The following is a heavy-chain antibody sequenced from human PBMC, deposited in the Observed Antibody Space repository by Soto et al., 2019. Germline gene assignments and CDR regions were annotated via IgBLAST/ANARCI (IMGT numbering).Heavy chain of an antibody. D-gene: IGHD2-2*01. J-gene: IGHJ4*02. CDR3: ARDFVVVPAGS. CDR1: GFTFSSYT. CDR2: ISSSSSYI. V-gene: IGHV3-21*01. Sequence: GGSLRLSCAASGFTFSSYTMNWVRQAPGKGLEWVSSISSSSSYIYYADSVKGRFTISRDNAKNSLYLQMNSLRAEDTAVYYCARDFVVVPAGSWGQGTLVTVSS.